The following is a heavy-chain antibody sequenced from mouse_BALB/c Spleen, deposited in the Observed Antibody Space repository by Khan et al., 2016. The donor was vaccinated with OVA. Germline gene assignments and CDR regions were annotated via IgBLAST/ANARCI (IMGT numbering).Heavy chain of an antibody. CDR3: ARPSYYGSSYDTMDA. CDR1: GYTFTKYW. CDR2: IYPGSGNT. V-gene: IGHV1-63*02. J-gene: IGHJ4*01. D-gene: IGHD1-1*01. Sequence: QVQLKQSGAELVRPGTSVKMSCKAAGYTFTKYWIGWVKQRPGHGLEWIGDIYPGSGNTHYSEKFEGKATLTADTSSSTAYMQLSSLTSEGSAIYHCARPSYYGSSYDTMDAWGQGTSVTVSS.